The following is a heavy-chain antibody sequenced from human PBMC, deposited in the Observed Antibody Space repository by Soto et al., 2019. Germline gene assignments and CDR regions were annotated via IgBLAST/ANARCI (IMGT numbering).Heavy chain of an antibody. D-gene: IGHD6-19*01. J-gene: IGHJ4*02. Sequence: EVQLVESGGGLVQPGGSLRLSCAASGFTFSNYWMSWVRQAPGKGLEWVANIKQDRSEKYYVDSVKGRFTISRDNAKNSLYLQMNSLRAEDTAVYYCARDFNLWAVAATSFRHWGQGTLVTVSS. CDR3: ARDFNLWAVAATSFRH. CDR2: IKQDRSEK. CDR1: GFTFSNYW. V-gene: IGHV3-7*01.